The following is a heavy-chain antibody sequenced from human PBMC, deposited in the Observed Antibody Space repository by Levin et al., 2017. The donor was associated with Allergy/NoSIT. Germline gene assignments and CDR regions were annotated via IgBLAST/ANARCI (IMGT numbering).Heavy chain of an antibody. D-gene: IGHD6-13*01. V-gene: IGHV3-30*03. J-gene: IGHJ5*02. Sequence: GESLKISCAASGFTFSSYGMHWVRQAPGKGLEWVAVISYDGSNKYYADSVKGRFTISRDNSKNTLYLQMNSLRAEDTAVYYCARKPGIAAAGRDWFDPWGQGTLVTVSS. CDR3: ARKPGIAAAGRDWFDP. CDR2: ISYDGSNK. CDR1: GFTFSSYG.